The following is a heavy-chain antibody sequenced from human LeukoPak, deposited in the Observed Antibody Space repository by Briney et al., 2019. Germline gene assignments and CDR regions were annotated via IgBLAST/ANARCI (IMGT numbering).Heavy chain of an antibody. Sequence: SETLSLTCAVSGGSISSSNWWSWVRQPPGKGLEWIGEIYHSRNTNYNPSLKSRVTISVDKSKNQFSLKLSSVTAADTAVYYCARAAAGTPEHFFDYWGQGTLVTVSS. CDR1: GGSISSSNW. V-gene: IGHV4-4*02. J-gene: IGHJ4*02. CDR3: ARAAAGTPEHFFDY. D-gene: IGHD6-13*01. CDR2: IYHSRNT.